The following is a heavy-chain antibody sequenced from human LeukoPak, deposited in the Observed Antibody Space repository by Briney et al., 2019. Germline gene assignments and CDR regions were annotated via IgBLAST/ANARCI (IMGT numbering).Heavy chain of an antibody. J-gene: IGHJ4*02. CDR3: ARLASGPPDY. CDR1: RFTFSYFA. D-gene: IGHD6-25*01. Sequence: GGSLRLSCAASRFTFSYFAMHWVRQAPGKGLEWVAVPSDDGSNKFYADSVKGRFTISRDNSKNTLYLQMNSLRVEDTALYYCARLASGPPDYWGQGTLVTVSS. CDR2: PSDDGSNK. V-gene: IGHV3-30*03.